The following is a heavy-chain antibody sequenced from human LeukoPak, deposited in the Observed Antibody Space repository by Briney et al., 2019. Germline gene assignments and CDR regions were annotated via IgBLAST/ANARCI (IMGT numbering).Heavy chain of an antibody. V-gene: IGHV4-31*03. J-gene: IGHJ5*02. Sequence: PSQTLSLTCTVSGGSISSGGYYWSWIRQHPGKGLEWIGYIYYSGSTYYNPSLESRVTISVDTSKNQFSLKLSSVTAADTAVYYCARTKYFQSPVEGFDPWGQGTLVTVSS. D-gene: IGHD2/OR15-2a*01. CDR2: IYYSGST. CDR3: ARTKYFQSPVEGFDP. CDR1: GGSISSGGYY.